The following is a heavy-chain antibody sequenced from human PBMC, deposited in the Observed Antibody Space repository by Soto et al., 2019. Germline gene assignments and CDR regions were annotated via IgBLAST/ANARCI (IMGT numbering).Heavy chain of an antibody. CDR1: GFTFSGSA. V-gene: IGHV3-73*01. J-gene: IGHJ6*02. D-gene: IGHD6-13*01. CDR3: TRLVGQQLPNYYYYGMDV. CDR2: IRSKANSYAT. Sequence: GGSLRLSCAASGFTFSGSAMHWVRQASGKGLEWVGRIRSKANSYATAYAASVKGRFTISRDDSKNTAYLQMNSLKTEDTAVYYCTRLVGQQLPNYYYYGMDVCGQGTTFTGSS.